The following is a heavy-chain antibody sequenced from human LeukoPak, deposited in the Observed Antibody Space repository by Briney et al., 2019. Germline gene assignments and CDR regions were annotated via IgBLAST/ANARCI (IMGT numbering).Heavy chain of an antibody. Sequence: GGSLRLSCAASGFTFSSYAMHWVRQAPGKGLEWVAVTSYDGSNKYYADSVKGRFTISRDNSKNTLYMQMNSLRAEDTAVYYCAKSPEGVRNYWGQGTLVTVSS. CDR3: AKSPEGVRNY. J-gene: IGHJ4*02. D-gene: IGHD2-2*01. CDR2: TSYDGSNK. V-gene: IGHV3-30-3*02. CDR1: GFTFSSYA.